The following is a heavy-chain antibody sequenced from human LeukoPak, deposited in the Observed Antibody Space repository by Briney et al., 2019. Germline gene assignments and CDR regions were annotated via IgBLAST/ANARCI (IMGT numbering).Heavy chain of an antibody. CDR2: INPNSGGT. CDR3: ARVRWLQGDAFDI. D-gene: IGHD5-24*01. V-gene: IGHV1-2*02. CDR1: GYTFTSYG. Sequence: GASVKVSCKASGYTFTSYGLTWVRQAPGQGLEWMGWINPNSGGTNYAQKFQGRVTITRDTSISTAYMELSRLRSDDTAVYYCARVRWLQGDAFDIWGQGTMVTVSS. J-gene: IGHJ3*02.